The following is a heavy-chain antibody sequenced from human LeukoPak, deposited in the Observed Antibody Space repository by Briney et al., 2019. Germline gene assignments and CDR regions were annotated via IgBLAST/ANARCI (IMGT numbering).Heavy chain of an antibody. CDR1: GFTFSTYA. Sequence: GGSLRLSCAASGFTFSTYAMSWVRLAPGKGLEWVANIKQDGSEKYYVDSVKGRFTISRDNAKNSLFLQMNSLRAEDTAVYYCARSFVATRPDDWGQGTLVTVSS. J-gene: IGHJ4*02. CDR2: IKQDGSEK. CDR3: ARSFVATRPDD. V-gene: IGHV3-7*01. D-gene: IGHD5-12*01.